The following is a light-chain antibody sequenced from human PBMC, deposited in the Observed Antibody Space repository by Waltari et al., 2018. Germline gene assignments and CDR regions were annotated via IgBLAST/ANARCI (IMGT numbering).Light chain of an antibody. CDR2: KAS. CDR1: QSISSW. Sequence: DIEMTQSPSTLSASVGDRVTITCRASQSISSWLAWYQQKPGKAPKLLIYKASSLKSGVPSRFSGSGSGTEFTLTISSLQPDDLATYYCQHYNGYWTFGQGTKVEIK. J-gene: IGKJ1*01. V-gene: IGKV1-5*03. CDR3: QHYNGYWT.